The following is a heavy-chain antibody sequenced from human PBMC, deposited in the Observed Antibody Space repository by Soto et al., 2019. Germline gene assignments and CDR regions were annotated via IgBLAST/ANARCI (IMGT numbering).Heavy chain of an antibody. CDR1: GGTFSSYT. CDR3: ARTGGSGSYYNLPYY. CDR2: IIPILGIA. J-gene: IGHJ4*02. D-gene: IGHD3-10*01. Sequence: GASVKVSCKASGGTFSSYTISWVRQAPGQGLEWMGRIIPILGIANYAQKFQGRVTITADKSTSTAYMELSSLRSEDTAVYYCARTGGSGSYYNLPYYWGQGTLVTVSS. V-gene: IGHV1-69*02.